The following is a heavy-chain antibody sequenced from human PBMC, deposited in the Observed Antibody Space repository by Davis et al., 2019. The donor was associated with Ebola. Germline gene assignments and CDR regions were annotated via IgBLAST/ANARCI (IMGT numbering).Heavy chain of an antibody. CDR2: INPNSGGT. J-gene: IGHJ6*02. D-gene: IGHD7-27*01. V-gene: IGHV1-2*02. CDR3: ARDRGLGMVGYYYGMDV. Sequence: ASVKVSCKASGYTFTGYYMHWVRQAPGQGLEWMGWINPNSGGTNYAQKFQGRVTMTRDTSISTAYMELSRLRSDDTAVYYCARDRGLGMVGYYYGMDVWGQGTTVTVSS. CDR1: GYTFTGYY.